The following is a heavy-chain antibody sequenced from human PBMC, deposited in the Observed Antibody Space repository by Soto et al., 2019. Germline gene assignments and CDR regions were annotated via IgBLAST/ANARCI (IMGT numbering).Heavy chain of an antibody. Sequence: QVQLQESGPGLVKPSQTLSLTCTVSGGSISSGGYYWSWIRQHPGKGLEWIGYIYYSGSTYYNPSLKRRVTISVDTSKNQFSLKMSSVTAADTAVYYCAREGGIVGATAADYWGQGTLVTVSS. CDR1: GGSISSGGYY. D-gene: IGHD1-26*01. CDR2: IYYSGST. CDR3: AREGGIVGATAADY. J-gene: IGHJ4*02. V-gene: IGHV4-31*03.